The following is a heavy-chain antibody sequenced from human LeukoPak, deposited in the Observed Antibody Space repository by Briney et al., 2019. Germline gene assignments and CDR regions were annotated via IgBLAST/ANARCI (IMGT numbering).Heavy chain of an antibody. J-gene: IGHJ4*02. CDR3: ARDPRPQEVATVDY. V-gene: IGHV3-48*03. Sequence: PGGSLRLSCAASGFTFSSYEMNWVRQAPGKGLEWVSYISSSGGTIYYADSVKGRFTISRDNAKNSLYLQMNSLRAEDTAVYYCARDPRPQEVATVDYWGQGTLVTVSS. CDR2: ISSSGGTI. CDR1: GFTFSSYE. D-gene: IGHD5-12*01.